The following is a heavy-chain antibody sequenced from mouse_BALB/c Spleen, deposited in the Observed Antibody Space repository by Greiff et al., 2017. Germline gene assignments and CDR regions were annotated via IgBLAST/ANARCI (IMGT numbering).Heavy chain of an antibody. CDR2: ISDGGSYT. V-gene: IGHV5-4*02. J-gene: IGHJ2*01. D-gene: IGHD1-1*01. CDR3: ARGGLLRKDYFDY. CDR1: GFTFSDYY. Sequence: DVKLVESGGGLVKPGGSLKLSCAASGFTFSDYYMYWVRQTPEKRLEWVATISDGGSYTYYPDSVKGRFTISRDNAKNNLYLQMSSLKSEDTAMYYCARGGLLRKDYFDYWGQGTTLTVSS.